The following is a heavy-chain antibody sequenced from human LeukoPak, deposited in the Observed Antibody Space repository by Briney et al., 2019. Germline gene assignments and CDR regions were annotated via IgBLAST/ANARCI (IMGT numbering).Heavy chain of an antibody. D-gene: IGHD3-3*01. J-gene: IGHJ4*02. Sequence: ASVKVSCKASGGTFSSYAISWVRQAPGQGLEWMGRIIPIFGTANYAKKFQGRVTITTDESTSTAYMELSSLRSEDTAVYYCARASDKYDHYFDYWGQGTLVTVSS. V-gene: IGHV1-69*05. CDR1: GGTFSSYA. CDR3: ARASDKYDHYFDY. CDR2: IIPIFGTA.